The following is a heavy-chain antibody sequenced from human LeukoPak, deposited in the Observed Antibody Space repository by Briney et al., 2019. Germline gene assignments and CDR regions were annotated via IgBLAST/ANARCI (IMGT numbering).Heavy chain of an antibody. CDR2: ISSSGTTV. CDR3: ARSTKGDSDH. J-gene: IGHJ4*02. CDR1: GFTFRSYE. D-gene: IGHD3-10*01. V-gene: IGHV3-48*03. Sequence: GSLRLSCAASGFTFRSYEMNWVRQAPGKGLDWVSYISSSGTTVYYADSVRGRFTISRDNAKSSLYLQMDSLRVDDTAVYYCARSTKGDSDHWGQGILVTVSS.